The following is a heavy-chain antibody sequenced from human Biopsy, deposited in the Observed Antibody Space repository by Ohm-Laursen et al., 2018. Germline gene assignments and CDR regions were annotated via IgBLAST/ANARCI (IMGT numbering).Heavy chain of an antibody. D-gene: IGHD2-15*01. CDR2: IISVHDIA. V-gene: IGHV1-69*04. J-gene: IGHJ6*02. Sequence: SETVSCKASGGTFTRYAMHWVRQAPGQGLEWMGRIISVHDIANYAQKFQGRVTITADKSTSTAYMELRNLRSEDTAVYYCARTLVDCTSGTCYDVGDGMDVWGQGTTVIVSS. CDR1: GGTFTRYA. CDR3: ARTLVDCTSGTCYDVGDGMDV.